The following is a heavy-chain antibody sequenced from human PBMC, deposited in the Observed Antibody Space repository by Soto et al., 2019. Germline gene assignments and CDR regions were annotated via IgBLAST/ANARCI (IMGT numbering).Heavy chain of an antibody. Sequence: VQLQESGPGLVKPSQTLSLTCTVSGGSISSGGYYWSWIRQHPGKGLEWIGYIYYSGSTYYNPSLKSRVTISVDTSKNQFSMKLSSVTAADTAVYYCERYSQGIFGFDYWGQGTLVTVSS. D-gene: IGHD3-3*01. CDR2: IYYSGST. CDR3: ERYSQGIFGFDY. CDR1: GGSISSGGYY. V-gene: IGHV4-31*03. J-gene: IGHJ4*02.